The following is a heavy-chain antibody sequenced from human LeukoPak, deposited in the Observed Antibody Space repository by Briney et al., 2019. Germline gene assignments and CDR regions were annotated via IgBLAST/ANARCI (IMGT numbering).Heavy chain of an antibody. J-gene: IGHJ4*02. CDR2: IYPGDSDT. CDR3: ARHALLLRRSSTSCYPDY. Sequence: PGESLQISCQGSGYSFTSYWIGWVRQMPGKGLEWMGIIYPGDSDTRYSPSFQGQVTISADKSISTAYLQWSSLKASDTAMYYCARHALLLRRSSTSCYPDYWGQGTLVTVSS. D-gene: IGHD2-2*01. CDR1: GYSFTSYW. V-gene: IGHV5-51*01.